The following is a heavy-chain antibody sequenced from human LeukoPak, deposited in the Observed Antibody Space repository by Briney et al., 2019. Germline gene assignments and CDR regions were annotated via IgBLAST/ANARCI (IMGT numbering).Heavy chain of an antibody. J-gene: IGHJ5*02. V-gene: IGHV4-4*02. Sequence: SGTLPLTCAISGASITSTNWWVWVRQPPGKGLEWIGEMHHSGRTNYNPSLRSRVAMSLDKSNNQFYLRLSSVATADTALYYCARAQEGCSRSSCYLGPWGQGTQVTVSS. D-gene: IGHD2-2*01. CDR3: ARAQEGCSRSSCYLGP. CDR2: MHHSGRT. CDR1: GASITSTNW.